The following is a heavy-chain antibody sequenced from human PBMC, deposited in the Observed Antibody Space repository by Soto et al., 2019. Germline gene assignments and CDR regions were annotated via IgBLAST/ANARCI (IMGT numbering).Heavy chain of an antibody. CDR2: IYYSGST. Sequence: TSETLSLTCTVSGGSISSYYWSWIRQPPGKGLEWIGYIYYSGSTNYNPSLKSRVTISVDTSKNQFSLKLSSVTAADTAVYYCAREVLRFGESPFFDYWGQGTLVTVSS. CDR3: AREVLRFGESPFFDY. V-gene: IGHV4-59*01. CDR1: GGSISSYY. J-gene: IGHJ4*02. D-gene: IGHD3-10*01.